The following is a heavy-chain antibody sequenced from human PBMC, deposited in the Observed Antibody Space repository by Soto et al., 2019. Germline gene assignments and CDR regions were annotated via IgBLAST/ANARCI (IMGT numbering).Heavy chain of an antibody. D-gene: IGHD1-1*01. V-gene: IGHV1-18*01. CDR2: ISAHNGNT. CDR1: GYTFTSYG. J-gene: IGHJ4*02. CDR3: GRGRYGDY. Sequence: QVHLVQSGAEVKKPGASVKVSCKASGYTFTSYGITWVRQAPGQGLEWMGWISAHNGNTDYAQKLQGRVIVTRDTSTSTAYIELMSLRSYDTAVYYCGRGRYGDYWGQGALVTVSS.